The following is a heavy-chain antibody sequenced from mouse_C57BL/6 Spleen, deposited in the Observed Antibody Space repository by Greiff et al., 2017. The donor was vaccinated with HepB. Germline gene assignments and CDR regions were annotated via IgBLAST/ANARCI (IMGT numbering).Heavy chain of an antibody. CDR1: GFTFSDYY. J-gene: IGHJ1*03. CDR3: ARDLTTVVAGDWYFDV. Sequence: EVKLVESEGGLVQPGSSMKLSCTASGFTFSDYYMAWVRQVPEKGLEWVANINYDGSSTYYLDSLKSRFIISRDNAKNILYLQMSSLKSEDTATYYWARDLTTVVAGDWYFDVGGTGTTVTASS. D-gene: IGHD1-1*01. V-gene: IGHV5-16*01. CDR2: INYDGSST.